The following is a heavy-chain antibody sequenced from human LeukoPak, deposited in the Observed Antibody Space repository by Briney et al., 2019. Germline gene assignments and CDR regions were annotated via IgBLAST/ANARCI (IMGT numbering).Heavy chain of an antibody. D-gene: IGHD1-26*01. CDR2: IYSDGST. J-gene: IGHJ4*02. V-gene: IGHV3-53*01. Sequence: GGSLRFSCAASGFIVSGDFMSWVRQAPGKGLEWVSVIYSDGSTYYADSVKGRFTISRDNSKNTLDLQMTGLRAEDTAVYYCARERGRGRDSPWFDYWGQGTLVTVSS. CDR3: ARERGRGRDSPWFDY. CDR1: GFIVSGDF.